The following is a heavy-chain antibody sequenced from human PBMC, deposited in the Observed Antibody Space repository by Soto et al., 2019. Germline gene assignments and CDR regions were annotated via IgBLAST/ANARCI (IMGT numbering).Heavy chain of an antibody. CDR2: ISGSGGST. J-gene: IGHJ6*02. Sequence: GGSLRLSCAASGFTFSSYAMSWVRQAPGKGLEWVSAISGSGGSTYYADSVKGRFTISRDNSKNTLYLQMNSLRAEDTAVYYCAKGGDYYGSGSDYYYYYGMDVWGQGTTVTVSS. CDR3: AKGGDYYGSGSDYYYYYGMDV. V-gene: IGHV3-23*01. D-gene: IGHD3-10*01. CDR1: GFTFSSYA.